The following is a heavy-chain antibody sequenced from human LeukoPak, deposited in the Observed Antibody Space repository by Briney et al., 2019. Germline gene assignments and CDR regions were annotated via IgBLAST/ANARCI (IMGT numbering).Heavy chain of an antibody. Sequence: QPGGSLILSCAASGFIFSTYGMHWVRQVTGKGLEWVSAIGTAGDTHYVDSVKGRFTISRENAKNSLYLQMNSLRAGDTAVYYCARRGYSSSWAYFDYWGQGILVTVSS. CDR1: GFIFSTYG. J-gene: IGHJ4*02. CDR2: IGTAGDT. D-gene: IGHD6-13*01. CDR3: ARRGYSSSWAYFDY. V-gene: IGHV3-13*01.